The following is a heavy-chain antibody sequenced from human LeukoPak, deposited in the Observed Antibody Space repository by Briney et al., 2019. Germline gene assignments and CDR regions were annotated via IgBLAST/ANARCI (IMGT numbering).Heavy chain of an antibody. D-gene: IGHD5-18*01. CDR1: GGSFSGYY. V-gene: IGHV4-34*01. CDR2: INHSGST. Sequence: SETLSLTCAVYGGSFSGYYWSWIRHPLGKGLEWIGEINHSGSTNYNPSLKSRVTISVDTSKNQFSLKLSSVAAADTAVYYCARGGGGYSYGLTFDYWRQGTLVTVSS. J-gene: IGHJ4*02. CDR3: ARGGGGYSYGLTFDY.